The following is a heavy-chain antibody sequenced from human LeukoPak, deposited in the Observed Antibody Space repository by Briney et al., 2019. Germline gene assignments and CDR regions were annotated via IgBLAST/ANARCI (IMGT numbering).Heavy chain of an antibody. CDR1: GFTFSNAW. V-gene: IGHV3-11*01. J-gene: IGHJ6*03. D-gene: IGHD6-6*01. CDR3: ARVEYSSSSLYYYMDV. CDR2: ISSSGSTI. Sequence: GGSLRLSCAASGFTFSNAWMSWVRQAPGKGLEWVSYISSSGSTIYYADSVKGRFTISRDNAKNSLYLQMNSLRAEDTAVYYCARVEYSSSSLYYYMDVWGKGTTVTVSS.